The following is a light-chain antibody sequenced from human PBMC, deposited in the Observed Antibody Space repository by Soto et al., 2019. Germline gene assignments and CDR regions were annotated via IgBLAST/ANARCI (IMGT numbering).Light chain of an antibody. V-gene: IGKV4-1*01. CDR1: QSVLYSSNHKNY. Sequence: DIVMTQSPDSLAVSLGERATINCKSSQSVLYSSNHKNYLAWYQQKPGQPPKLLIYWASTRESGVPDRFSGSGSGTDFTLTISSLQAEDVAVYYCQHYYSTPLTFGGGTRVEIK. J-gene: IGKJ4*01. CDR2: WAS. CDR3: QHYYSTPLT.